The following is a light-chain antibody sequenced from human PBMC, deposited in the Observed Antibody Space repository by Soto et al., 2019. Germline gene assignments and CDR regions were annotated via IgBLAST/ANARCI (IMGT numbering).Light chain of an antibody. Sequence: DIVLTQSPGTLSLSPGQRATLSCRASQSVSSNFLAWYQQRPGQAPRLLIYGASSRATGIPDRFSGSGSGTDFTLTISRLEPEDLAVYYCQQYGTSPETFGQGTKVDIK. J-gene: IGKJ1*01. CDR1: QSVSSNF. CDR2: GAS. CDR3: QQYGTSPET. V-gene: IGKV3-20*01.